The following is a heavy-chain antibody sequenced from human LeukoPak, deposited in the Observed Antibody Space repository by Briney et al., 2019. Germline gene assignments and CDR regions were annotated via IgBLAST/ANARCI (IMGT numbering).Heavy chain of an antibody. CDR2: IYSAGAT. CDR1: GFTVSDNY. V-gene: IGHV3-53*01. Sequence: GGSLRLSCAASGFTVSDNYMTWVRQASGKGLEWVSSIYSAGATHYAESVKGRFTISRDNSKNTLYLQMNSLRAEDMAVYYCARIEWERLGRAFDIWGQGTMVTVSS. D-gene: IGHD1-26*01. J-gene: IGHJ3*02. CDR3: ARIEWERLGRAFDI.